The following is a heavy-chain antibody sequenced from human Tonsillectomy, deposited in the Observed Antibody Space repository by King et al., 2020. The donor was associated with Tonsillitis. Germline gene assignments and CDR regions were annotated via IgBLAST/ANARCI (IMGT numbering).Heavy chain of an antibody. J-gene: IGHJ3*02. V-gene: IGHV3-30*04. Sequence: VQLVESGGGVVQPGRSLRLSCAASGFIFSSYAMHWVRQAPGKGLEWVALISYDGINKYYAVSVKGRFTISRDNSKNTLYLQMDSLRAEDTSVYYCARGPRGGGIAGPDAFDIWGQGTMVTVSS. CDR1: GFIFSSYA. CDR2: ISYDGINK. CDR3: ARGPRGGGIAGPDAFDI. D-gene: IGHD2-21*01.